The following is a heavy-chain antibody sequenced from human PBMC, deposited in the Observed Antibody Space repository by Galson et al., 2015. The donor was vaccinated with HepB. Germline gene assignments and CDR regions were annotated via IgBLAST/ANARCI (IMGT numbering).Heavy chain of an antibody. Sequence: SVKLSCKASGFSFDTYGLNWVRQAPGQGLEWMGWISPYNGETKYAQKTQGRVTMATDTSTRTVYMELRNLKSDDTAVYYCARDYAMSTKSYFGPWGQGTLVTVSS. D-gene: IGHD5/OR15-5a*01. CDR2: ISPYNGET. CDR1: GFSFDTYG. J-gene: IGHJ5*02. V-gene: IGHV1-18*01. CDR3: ARDYAMSTKSYFGP.